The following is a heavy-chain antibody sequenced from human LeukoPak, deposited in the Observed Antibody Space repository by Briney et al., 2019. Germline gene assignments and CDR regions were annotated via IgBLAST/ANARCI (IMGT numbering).Heavy chain of an antibody. CDR2: IYYSGST. Sequence: PSETLSLTCTVSGGSISSSGYYWGWIRQPPGKGLEWIGSIYYSGSTYYNPSLKSRVTISVDTPKNQFSLKLSSVTAADTAVYYCARGRGSLFDLWGRGTLVTVSS. J-gene: IGHJ2*01. D-gene: IGHD1-26*01. CDR1: GGSISSSGYY. V-gene: IGHV4-39*07. CDR3: ARGRGSLFDL.